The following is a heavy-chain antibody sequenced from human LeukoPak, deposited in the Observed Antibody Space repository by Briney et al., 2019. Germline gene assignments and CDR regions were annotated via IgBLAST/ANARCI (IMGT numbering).Heavy chain of an antibody. V-gene: IGHV1-24*01. J-gene: IGHJ6*03. CDR3: ATGRGLRGGGLYYYYYYMDV. Sequence: GASVKVSCKVSGYTLTELSMHWVRQAPGKGLEWMGGFDPEDGETIYAQKFQGRVTMTEDTSTDTAYMELSSLRSEDTAVYYCATGRGLRGGGLYYYYYYMDVWGKGTTVTVSS. D-gene: IGHD2-15*01. CDR1: GYTLTELS. CDR2: FDPEDGET.